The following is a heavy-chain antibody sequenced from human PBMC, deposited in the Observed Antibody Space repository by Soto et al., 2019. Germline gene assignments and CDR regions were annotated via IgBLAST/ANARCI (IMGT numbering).Heavy chain of an antibody. V-gene: IGHV1-2*02. CDR3: AATGRVGATKKSFDY. CDR2: INPNSGGT. J-gene: IGHJ4*02. Sequence: GSSVKVSCKASGYTFTGYYMHWVRQAPGQGLEWMGWINPNSGGTNYAQKFQGRVTMTRDTSISTAYMELSRLRSDDTAVYYCAATGRVGATKKSFDYWGQGTLVTVSS. CDR1: GYTFTGYY. D-gene: IGHD1-26*01.